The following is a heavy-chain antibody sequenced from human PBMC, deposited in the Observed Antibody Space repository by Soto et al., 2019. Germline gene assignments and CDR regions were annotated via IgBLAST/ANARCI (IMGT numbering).Heavy chain of an antibody. J-gene: IGHJ4*02. CDR2: ITSSGSSM. D-gene: IGHD3-10*01. CDR1: GFTFSSYS. V-gene: IGHV3-48*01. Sequence: GGSLRLSCAASGFTFSSYSMNWVRQAPGKGLEWISYITSSGSSMYYADSVKGRFTISRDNARNSLYLQMNSLRGEDTAVYYCARFQITLVRGVIVSQDLDYWGQGTLVTVSS. CDR3: ARFQITLVRGVIVSQDLDY.